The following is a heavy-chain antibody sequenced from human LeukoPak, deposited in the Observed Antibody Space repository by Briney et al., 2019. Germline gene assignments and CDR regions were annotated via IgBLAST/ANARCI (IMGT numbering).Heavy chain of an antibody. D-gene: IGHD3-3*01. V-gene: IGHV3-20*04. CDR1: GFTFDDYG. Sequence: PGGSLRLSCAASGFTFDDYGMSWVPQAPGKGLEWVSAINWNGGSTGYADSVKGRFTISRDNAKNSLYLQMNSLRAEDTALYYCARARLRFLEWSDPTGIHYYMDVWGKGTTVTVSS. CDR2: INWNGGST. J-gene: IGHJ6*03. CDR3: ARARLRFLEWSDPTGIHYYMDV.